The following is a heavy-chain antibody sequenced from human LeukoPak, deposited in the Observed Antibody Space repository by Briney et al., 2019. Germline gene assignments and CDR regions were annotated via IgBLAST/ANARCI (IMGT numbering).Heavy chain of an antibody. CDR2: IIPILGIA. V-gene: IGHV1-69*02. CDR1: GGTFSSYT. CDR3: ARVGIVVVPAADPDY. D-gene: IGHD2-2*01. J-gene: IGHJ4*02. Sequence: SVKVSCKASGGTFSSYTISWVRQAPGQGLEWMGRIIPILGIANYAQKFQGRVTITADKSTSTAYMELRSLRSDDTAVYYCARVGIVVVPAADPDYWGQGTLVTVSS.